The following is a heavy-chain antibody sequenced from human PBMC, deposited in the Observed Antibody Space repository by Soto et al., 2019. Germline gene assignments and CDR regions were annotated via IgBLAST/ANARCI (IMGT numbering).Heavy chain of an antibody. CDR2: VNPNSGAT. Sequence: ASVKVSCKTSGYTFTGYFIHWVRQAPGQGLEWMAYVNPNSGATKYAQKFQGRVTLTRDTSINTAYMEMSMLTSNDTAVYYCARGAGTVLAPLPWGQGTLVTVSS. J-gene: IGHJ5*02. V-gene: IGHV1-2*02. D-gene: IGHD3-10*01. CDR3: ARGAGTVLAPLP. CDR1: GYTFTGYF.